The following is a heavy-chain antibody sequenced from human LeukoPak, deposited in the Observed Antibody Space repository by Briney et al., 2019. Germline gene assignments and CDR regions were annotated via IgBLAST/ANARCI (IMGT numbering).Heavy chain of an antibody. D-gene: IGHD2-2*01. J-gene: IGHJ6*03. Sequence: ASVKVSCKASGYTFSNYGFSWVRQAPGQGLEYMGWISAYSGNTDYAQKFQGRVTVTTDTSTTTAYMELRSLRSDDTAVYYCARVSSPGFVMDVWGKGTTVTVSS. V-gene: IGHV1-18*01. CDR1: GYTFSNYG. CDR2: ISAYSGNT. CDR3: ARVSSPGFVMDV.